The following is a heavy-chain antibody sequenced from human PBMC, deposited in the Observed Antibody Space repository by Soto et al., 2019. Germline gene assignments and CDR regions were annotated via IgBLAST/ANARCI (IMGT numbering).Heavy chain of an antibody. Sequence: QVQLQQWGAGLLKPSETLSLTCAVYGGSFSGYYWSWIRQPPGKGLEWIGEINHSGSTNYNPSLTSRVTISVDTSKNQFSLKLSSVTAADTAVYYCARAHDFWSGYSYYFDYWGQGTLVTVSS. CDR1: GGSFSGYY. V-gene: IGHV4-34*01. CDR2: INHSGST. CDR3: ARAHDFWSGYSYYFDY. J-gene: IGHJ4*02. D-gene: IGHD3-3*01.